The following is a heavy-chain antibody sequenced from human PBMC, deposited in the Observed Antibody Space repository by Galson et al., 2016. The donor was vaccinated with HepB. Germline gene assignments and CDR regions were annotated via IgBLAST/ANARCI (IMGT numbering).Heavy chain of an antibody. CDR3: AKDHAFLGLYFYGMDV. Sequence: SLRLSCAASGFTFSSYGMHWVRQAPGKGLEWVAVISYDGSNKYYADSVKGRFTISRDNSKNTLYLQMNSLRAEDTAVYYCAKDHAFLGLYFYGMDVWGQGTTATVSS. CDR2: ISYDGSNK. CDR1: GFTFSSYG. J-gene: IGHJ6*02. V-gene: IGHV3-30*18. D-gene: IGHD3-9*01.